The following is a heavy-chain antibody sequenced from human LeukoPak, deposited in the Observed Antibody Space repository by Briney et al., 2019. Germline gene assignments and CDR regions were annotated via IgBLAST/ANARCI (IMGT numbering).Heavy chain of an antibody. J-gene: IGHJ4*02. V-gene: IGHV4-4*09. D-gene: IGHD4-11*01. CDR3: AKSYFDYSTYYSYYFNL. Sequence: SETLSLTCTVSGGSISGGYWSWIREPPGRGLEWIGYVYNSWSTNYNPYLKSRDTISVERFQSQFALKLSSVTAADTAVYYCAKSYFDYSTYYSYYFNLWGQGALVTVSS. CDR1: GGSISGGY. CDR2: VYNSWST.